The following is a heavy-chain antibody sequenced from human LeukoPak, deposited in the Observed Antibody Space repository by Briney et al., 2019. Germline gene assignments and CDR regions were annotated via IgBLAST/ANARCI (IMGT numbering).Heavy chain of an antibody. D-gene: IGHD6-13*01. CDR3: AREQQLVQGNWFDP. Sequence: GASVKVSCTGSGYTFTMYYMHWVGEAPGQGLEWVGIINPSGGSTSYAQKFQGRVTMTRDTSTSTVYMELSSLRSEDTAVYYCAREQQLVQGNWFDPWGQGTLVTVSS. CDR2: INPSGGST. CDR1: GYTFTMYY. J-gene: IGHJ5*02. V-gene: IGHV1-46*01.